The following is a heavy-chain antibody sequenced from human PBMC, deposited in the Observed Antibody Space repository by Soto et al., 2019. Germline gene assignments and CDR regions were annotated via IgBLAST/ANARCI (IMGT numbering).Heavy chain of an antibody. CDR1: GYSFTSYW. D-gene: IGHD3-22*01. CDR3: ARLRGYYDSSGSSGYFDY. J-gene: IGHJ4*02. Sequence: PGESLRLSGKGSGYSFTSYWIGWVRQMPGKGLEWMGIIYPGDSDTRYSPSFQGQVTISADKSISTAYLQWSSLKASDTAMYYCARLRGYYDSSGSSGYFDYWGQGTLVTVSS. CDR2: IYPGDSDT. V-gene: IGHV5-51*01.